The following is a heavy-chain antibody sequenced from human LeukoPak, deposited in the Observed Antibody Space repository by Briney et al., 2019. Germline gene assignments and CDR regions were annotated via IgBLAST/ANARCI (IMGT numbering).Heavy chain of an antibody. CDR1: GFTFSSYA. CDR2: ISYDGNKK. J-gene: IGHJ4*02. CDR3: TAGTRRGDGYDSHY. D-gene: IGHD5-24*01. Sequence: GGSLRLSCAASGFTFSSYAMHWVRQAPGRGLDWVSVISYDGNKKYYADSVKGRFTISRDNSKNTMDLQMNSLRAEDSAVYFCTAGTRRGDGYDSHYWGQGTLVTVSS. V-gene: IGHV3-30-3*01.